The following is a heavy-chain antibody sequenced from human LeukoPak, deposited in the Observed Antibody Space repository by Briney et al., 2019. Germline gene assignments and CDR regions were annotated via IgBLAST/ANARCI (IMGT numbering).Heavy chain of an antibody. CDR1: GFXLSGYV. J-gene: IGHJ4*02. Sequence: PGGSLRLSCAASGFXLSGYVIHWVRQAPGRGPESVSAITSDGGTTYYASSVKGRFTISRDNSKNTLYLQMGSLRTEDMAVYYCARENGGGSDYWGQGTLVTVSS. CDR2: ITSDGGTT. D-gene: IGHD5-24*01. V-gene: IGHV3-64*01. CDR3: ARENGGGSDY.